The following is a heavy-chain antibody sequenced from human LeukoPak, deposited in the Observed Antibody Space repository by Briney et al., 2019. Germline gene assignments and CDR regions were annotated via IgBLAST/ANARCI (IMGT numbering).Heavy chain of an antibody. Sequence: PGGSLRLSCAASGFTFSNYWMHWVRQAPGKGLVWVSRIISDGSSTSYADSVKGRFTISRDNAKNTLYLQMNSLRAEDTAVYYCAREEGSSGHSDYWGQGTLVTVSS. CDR2: IISDGSST. V-gene: IGHV3-74*01. D-gene: IGHD6-19*01. CDR1: GFTFSNYW. CDR3: AREEGSSGHSDY. J-gene: IGHJ4*02.